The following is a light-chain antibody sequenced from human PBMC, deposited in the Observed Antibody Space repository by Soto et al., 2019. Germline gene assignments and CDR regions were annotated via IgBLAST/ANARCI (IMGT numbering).Light chain of an antibody. CDR2: HN. J-gene: IGLJ2*01. Sequence: QTVVTQEPSFSVSPGGTVILTCGLTSGSVSTSYYPQLVPAEPRPGSTHAHLQHNHSLFWVPDRFSGSILGNKAALTITGAQSDDESDYLCALYVGSGTVVFGGGTKVTVL. CDR3: ALYVGSGTVV. V-gene: IGLV8-61*01. CDR1: SGSVSTSYY.